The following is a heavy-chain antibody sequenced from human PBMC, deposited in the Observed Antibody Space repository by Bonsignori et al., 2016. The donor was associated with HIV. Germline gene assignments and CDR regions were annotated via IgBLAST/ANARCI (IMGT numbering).Heavy chain of an antibody. CDR3: ARGLGGIAARQIPKVGWSYYYYMDV. CDR1: GGSISSYY. V-gene: IGHV4-4*07. CDR2: IYTSGST. D-gene: IGHD6-6*01. Sequence: SETLSLTCTVSGGSISSYYWSWIRQPAGKGLEWIGRIYTSGSTNYNPSLKSRVTMSVDTSKNQFSLKLSSVTAADTAVYYCARGLGGIAARQIPKVGWSYYYYMDVWGKGTTVTVSS. J-gene: IGHJ6*03.